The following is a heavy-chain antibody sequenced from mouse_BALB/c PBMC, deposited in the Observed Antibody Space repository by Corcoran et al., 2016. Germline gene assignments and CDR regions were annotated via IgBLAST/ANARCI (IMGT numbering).Heavy chain of an antibody. J-gene: IGHJ3*01. Sequence: EVQLQQSGPGLVEPEASMKISCKASGYSFTGYTMNWVKRSHGKNLGWIGLINPYNGGTSYNQKFKGKATLTVDKSSSTAYMELLSRTSEDSAVYCCARGSTMITTAWFAYWGQGTLVTVSA. D-gene: IGHD2-4*01. CDR2: INPYNGGT. V-gene: IGHV1-18*01. CDR1: GYSFTGYT. CDR3: ARGSTMITTAWFAY.